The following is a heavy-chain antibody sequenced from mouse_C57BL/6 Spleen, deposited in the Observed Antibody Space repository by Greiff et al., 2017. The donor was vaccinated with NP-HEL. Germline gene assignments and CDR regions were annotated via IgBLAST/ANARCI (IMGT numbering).Heavy chain of an antibody. Sequence: EVQLQESGPELVKPGASVKMSCKASGYTFTDYNMHWVKQSHGKSLEWIGYINPNNGGTSYNQKFKGKATLTVNKSSSTAYMELRSLTSEDSAVYCCAMAWTGNYAMDYWGQGTSVTVSS. CDR3: AMAWTGNYAMDY. J-gene: IGHJ4*01. CDR1: GYTFTDYN. D-gene: IGHD4-1*01. CDR2: INPNNGGT. V-gene: IGHV1-22*01.